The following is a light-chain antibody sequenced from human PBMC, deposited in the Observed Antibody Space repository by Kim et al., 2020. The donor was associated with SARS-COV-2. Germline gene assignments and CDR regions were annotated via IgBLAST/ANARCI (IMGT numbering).Light chain of an antibody. V-gene: IGLV2-11*03. CDR1: SSDVGVYNY. Sequence: QSFTISCPGTSSDVGVYNYVSWYQQHPGKAPKLMIFDVSKRPSGVPDRFSGSESGNTASLTISWLQSEDEGDYYCCSYAGSYTLVFGGGTQLT. CDR3: CSYAGSYTLV. CDR2: DVS. J-gene: IGLJ2*01.